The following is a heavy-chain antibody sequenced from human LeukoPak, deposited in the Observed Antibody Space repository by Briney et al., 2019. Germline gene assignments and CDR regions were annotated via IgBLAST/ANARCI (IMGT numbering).Heavy chain of an antibody. V-gene: IGHV4-59*08. D-gene: IGHD4/OR15-4a*01. CDR1: GGSTNDYY. J-gene: IGHJ4*02. CDR2: VYSNGGT. Sequence: SETLSLTCSVSGGSTNDYYWSWLRQPPGQGLEWIGYVYSNGGTNYNPSLKSRVTISVDTSRNQFFLKLNYVTAADTAAYYCARHPRGAWYFDYWGQGSLVTVSS. CDR3: ARHPRGAWYFDY.